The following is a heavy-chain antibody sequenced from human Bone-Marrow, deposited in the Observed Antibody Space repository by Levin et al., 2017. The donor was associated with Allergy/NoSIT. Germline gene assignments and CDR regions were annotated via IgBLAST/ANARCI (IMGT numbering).Heavy chain of an antibody. J-gene: IGHJ4*02. Sequence: GGSLRLSCEASGFTFSNFYMNWVRQAPGKGLEWVANINQDGNEKNYVDSVRGRFTISRDNAKNSLYLQMNTLKVGDTAVYYCRVGHYSGSDWGQGALVTVS. V-gene: IGHV3-7*01. CDR2: INQDGNEK. CDR3: RVGHYSGSD. CDR1: GFTFSNFY. D-gene: IGHD4-11*01.